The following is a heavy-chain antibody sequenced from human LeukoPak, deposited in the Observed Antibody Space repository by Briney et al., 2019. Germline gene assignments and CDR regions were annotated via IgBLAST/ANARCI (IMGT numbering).Heavy chain of an antibody. CDR3: VGVPAAIGPI. D-gene: IGHD2-2*01. V-gene: IGHV3-48*03. Sequence: GGSLRLSCAASGFTFSSYEMNWVRQAPGKGLEWVSYISSSGSTIYYADSVKGRFTISRDNAKNSLYLQMNSLRAEDTAVYYCVGVPAAIGPIWGQGTLVTVSS. CDR2: ISSSGSTI. CDR1: GFTFSSYE. J-gene: IGHJ4*02.